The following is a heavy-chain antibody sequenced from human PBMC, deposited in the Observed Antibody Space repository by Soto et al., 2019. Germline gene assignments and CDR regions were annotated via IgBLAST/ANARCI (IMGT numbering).Heavy chain of an antibody. J-gene: IGHJ2*01. CDR2: VYYSGTT. Sequence: PSETLSLTCTVSGASINNNDYYWSWIRQTPGKGLEWIGYVYYSGTTDYIPSLKSRLSMSIDKSQNQFTLKLNSVTAADTATYYCDRMSYLYDKWYFDLWGRGTLVTVSS. V-gene: IGHV4-30-4*01. D-gene: IGHD3-22*01. CDR3: DRMSYLYDKWYFDL. CDR1: GASINNNDYY.